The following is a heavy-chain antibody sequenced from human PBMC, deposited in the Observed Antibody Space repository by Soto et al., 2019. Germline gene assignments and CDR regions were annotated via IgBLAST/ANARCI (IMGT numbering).Heavy chain of an antibody. CDR2: ISHGGTT. CDR3: AREVLRHFVWSYPAPKKVHNWFEP. D-gene: IGHD3-9*01. J-gene: IGHJ5*02. CDR1: DSIRSSSYY. V-gene: IGHV4-39*02. Sequence: PSETLSLTCSVFDSIRSSSYYWAWIRQSPGEGLEWIGSISHGGTTFFNPSLKSRVAMSVDTSNNQFSLRLTSVTAADTALYFCAREVLRHFVWSYPAPKKVHNWFEPWGQGALVTVSS.